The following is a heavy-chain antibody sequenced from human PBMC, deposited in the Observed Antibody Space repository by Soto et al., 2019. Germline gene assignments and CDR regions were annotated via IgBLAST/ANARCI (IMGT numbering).Heavy chain of an antibody. J-gene: IGHJ6*03. CDR3: ARDAIDYGDYGLYYYYYIDV. CDR1: GGTFSSYT. D-gene: IGHD4-17*01. CDR2: IIPILGIA. Sequence: SVKVSCKASGGTFSSYTISWVRQAPGQGLEWMGRIIPILGIANYAQKFQGRVTITADKSTSTAYMELSSLRSEDTAVYYCARDAIDYGDYGLYYYYYIDVWGKETTLT. V-gene: IGHV1-69*04.